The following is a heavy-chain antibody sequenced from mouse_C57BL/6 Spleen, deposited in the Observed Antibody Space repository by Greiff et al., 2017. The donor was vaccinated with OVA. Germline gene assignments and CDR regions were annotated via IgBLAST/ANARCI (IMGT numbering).Heavy chain of an antibody. CDR2: INPSNGGT. Sequence: QVQLQQPGTELVKPGASVKLSCKASGYTFTSYWMHWVKQRPGQGLEWIGNINPSNGGTNYNEKFKSKATLTVDKSYSTAYMQLSSLTSEDSSVYYCARWGLTTVVPLGYWGQGTTLTVSS. CDR1: GYTFTSYW. D-gene: IGHD1-1*01. CDR3: ARWGLTTVVPLGY. V-gene: IGHV1-53*01. J-gene: IGHJ2*01.